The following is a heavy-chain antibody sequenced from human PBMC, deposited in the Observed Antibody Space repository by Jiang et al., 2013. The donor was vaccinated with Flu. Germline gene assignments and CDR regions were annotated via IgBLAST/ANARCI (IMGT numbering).Heavy chain of an antibody. Sequence: KPSETLSLTCTVSGGSITSDDYYWVWIRQPPEGAGVDWEYLLYGGTYYNPSLKSRVTLLVDTSRNHFSLKLRFVTAADTAVYYCARAEKYSGFELPYFVYWGQGVLVTVSS. CDR2: LLYGGT. CDR3: ARAEKYSGFELPYFVY. J-gene: IGHJ4*02. D-gene: IGHD5-12*01. V-gene: IGHV4-39*07. CDR1: GGSITSDDYY.